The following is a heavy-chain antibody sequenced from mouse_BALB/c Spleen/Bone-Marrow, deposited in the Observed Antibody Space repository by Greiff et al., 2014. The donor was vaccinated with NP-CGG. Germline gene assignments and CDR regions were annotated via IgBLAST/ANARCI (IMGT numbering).Heavy chain of an antibody. CDR2: IAPGSVST. J-gene: IGHJ2*01. Sequence: DLVKPGASVKLSCKAAGYTFTSYRINWIKQRPGQGLEWIGRIAPGSVSTYYNEMFKGKATLTVDTSSSTAYIQLSSLSSEDSAVYFCARGDNSDYWGQGTTLTVSS. CDR1: GYTFTSYR. CDR3: ARGDNSDY. V-gene: IGHV1S41*01.